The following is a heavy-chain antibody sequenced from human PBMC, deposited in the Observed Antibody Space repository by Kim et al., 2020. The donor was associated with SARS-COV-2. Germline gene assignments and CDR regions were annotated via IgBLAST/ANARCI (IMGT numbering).Heavy chain of an antibody. CDR3: ASTNWNSYYYYYGMDV. D-gene: IGHD1-7*01. V-gene: IGHV6-1*01. J-gene: IGHJ6*02. Sequence: SVKSRITINPDTSKNQFSLQLNSVTPEDTAVYYCASTNWNSYYYYYGMDVWGQGTTVTVSS.